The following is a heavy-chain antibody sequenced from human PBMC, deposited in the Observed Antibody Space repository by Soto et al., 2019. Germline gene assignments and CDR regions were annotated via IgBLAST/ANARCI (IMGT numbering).Heavy chain of an antibody. D-gene: IGHD3-16*01. J-gene: IGHJ3*02. CDR2: IKSKTDGGTT. CDR1: GFTFSNAW. CDR3: TTDWADFDAFDI. Sequence: GGSLRLSCAASGFTFSNAWMNWVRQAQGKGLEWVGRIKSKTDGGTTDYAAPVKGRFTISRDDSKNTLYLQMNSLKTEDTAVYYCTTDWADFDAFDIWGQGTMVTVSS. V-gene: IGHV3-15*07.